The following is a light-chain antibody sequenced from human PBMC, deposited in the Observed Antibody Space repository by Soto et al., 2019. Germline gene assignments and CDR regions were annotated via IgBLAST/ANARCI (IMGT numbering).Light chain of an antibody. Sequence: DVVMSQSPLSMPVTLGQPASIXXRSXQSLVHSDGIAYFSWFQQRPGRSPRXXIYKVSNRDSGVPARFSGSGSGTDFALKISRVQAEDVGVYYCKQGTHCPITFGQGTRLEIK. V-gene: IGKV2-30*02. CDR2: KVS. CDR1: QSLVHSDGIAY. CDR3: KQGTHCPIT. J-gene: IGKJ5*01.